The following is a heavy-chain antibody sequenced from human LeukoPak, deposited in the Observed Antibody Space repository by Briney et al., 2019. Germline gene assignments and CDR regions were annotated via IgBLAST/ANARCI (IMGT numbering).Heavy chain of an antibody. CDR1: GFTFSSYA. Sequence: GGSLRLSCAASGFTFSSYARSWVRQAPGKGLEWVSGISGSGDSTYYADSVKGRFTISRDNSKNTFYLQMNSLRADDTAVYYCAISGGYWAWAHWGQGTLVTVSS. CDR3: AISGGYWAWAH. J-gene: IGHJ4*02. V-gene: IGHV3-23*01. D-gene: IGHD1-26*01. CDR2: ISGSGDST.